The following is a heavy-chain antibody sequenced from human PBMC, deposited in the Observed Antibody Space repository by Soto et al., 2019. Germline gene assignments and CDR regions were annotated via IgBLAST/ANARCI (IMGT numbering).Heavy chain of an antibody. CDR3: VRARYTDSRPDY. V-gene: IGHV3-21*01. CDR2: ITSSSSYI. D-gene: IGHD1-1*01. CDR1: VFTFSLYS. Sequence: WGSLGICCATSVFTFSLYSMIWVRQAPGKGLEWVASITSSSSYIYYEDSLKGRFTISRDNAKNSLFLQLDSLRAEDTAVYFCVRARYTDSRPDYWGQGTMVTVSS. J-gene: IGHJ4*02.